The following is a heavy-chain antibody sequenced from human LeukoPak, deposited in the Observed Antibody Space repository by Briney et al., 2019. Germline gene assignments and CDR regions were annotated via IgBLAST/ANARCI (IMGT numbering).Heavy chain of an antibody. Sequence: ASVKVSCKASGYTFTSYDINWVRQATGQGLEWMGWMNPNSGNTGYAQKFQGRATMTRNTSISTAYMELSSLRSEDTAVYYCARGGRVRGIARGWFDPWGQGTLVTVSS. CDR2: MNPNSGNT. V-gene: IGHV1-8*01. D-gene: IGHD2-15*01. CDR1: GYTFTSYD. J-gene: IGHJ5*02. CDR3: ARGGRVRGIARGWFDP.